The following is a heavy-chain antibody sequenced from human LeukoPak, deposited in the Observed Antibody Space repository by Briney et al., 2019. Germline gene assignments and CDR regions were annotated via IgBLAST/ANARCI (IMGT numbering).Heavy chain of an antibody. CDR1: GGTFSSYA. Sequence: RASVKVSCKASGGTFSSYAISWVRQDPGQGLEWMGGIIPIFGTANYAQKFQGRVTITADESMSTAYMELSSLRSEDTAVYYCASGGYSYGFYYYYGMGVWGQGTTVTVSS. CDR2: IIPIFGTA. D-gene: IGHD5-18*01. CDR3: ASGGYSYGFYYYYGMGV. J-gene: IGHJ6*02. V-gene: IGHV1-69*13.